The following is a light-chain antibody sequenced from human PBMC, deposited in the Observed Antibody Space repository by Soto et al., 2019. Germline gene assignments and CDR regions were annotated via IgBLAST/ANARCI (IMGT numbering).Light chain of an antibody. CDR3: QQRGNWPLT. V-gene: IGKV3-11*01. Sequence: EIVLTQSPATLSLSPGERATLSCRASQSVSSSLAWYQQKPGQAPRLLIYDAYNRATGIPARFSGSGSGTAFTLTISRLEREDSAVYYCQQRGNWPLTFGEGNKVEIK. CDR2: DAY. CDR1: QSVSSS. J-gene: IGKJ4*01.